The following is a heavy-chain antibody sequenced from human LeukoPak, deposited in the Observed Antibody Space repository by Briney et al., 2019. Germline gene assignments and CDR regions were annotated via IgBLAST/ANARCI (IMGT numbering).Heavy chain of an antibody. D-gene: IGHD6-19*01. J-gene: IGHJ5*02. CDR1: GGTFSSYA. CDR2: IIPIFGTA. Sequence: SVKVSCKASGGTFSSYAISWVRQAPGQGLEWMGGIIPIFGTANYAQKFQGRVTITTDESTSTAYMELSSLRSEDTAVYYCASEVAGTLLGFGPWGQGTLVTVSS. CDR3: ASEVAGTLLGFGP. V-gene: IGHV1-69*05.